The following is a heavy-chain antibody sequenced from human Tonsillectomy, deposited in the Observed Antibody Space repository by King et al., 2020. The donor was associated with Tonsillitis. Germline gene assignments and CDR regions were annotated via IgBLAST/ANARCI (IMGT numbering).Heavy chain of an antibody. Sequence: VQLVESGGGLVQPGGSRRLSCVASGFTFSSYWMHWVRQAPGKGLVWGSRGECDASNSHYADSVKGRFTISRDNAENTLYLQMNSLSAEDTAVYYCARGGNYYQSPCDSWGQGTRVIVSS. CDR1: GFTFSSYW. D-gene: IGHD1-26*01. V-gene: IGHV3-74*01. J-gene: IGHJ4*02. CDR3: ARGGNYYQSPCDS. CDR2: GECDASNS.